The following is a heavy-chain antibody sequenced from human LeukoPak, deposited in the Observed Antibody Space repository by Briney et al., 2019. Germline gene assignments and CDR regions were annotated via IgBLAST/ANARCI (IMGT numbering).Heavy chain of an antibody. CDR2: ISGSGGST. J-gene: IGHJ6*03. V-gene: IGHV3-23*01. Sequence: GGSLRLSCAASGFTFNNYVMTWVRQAPGKGLEWVSGISGSGGSTNYADSVKGRFTISRDNSKNTLYLQMNSLRAEDTAVYYCAKDFLFSYYMDVWGKGTTVTISS. CDR3: AKDFLFSYYMDV. D-gene: IGHD3-10*02. CDR1: GFTFNNYV.